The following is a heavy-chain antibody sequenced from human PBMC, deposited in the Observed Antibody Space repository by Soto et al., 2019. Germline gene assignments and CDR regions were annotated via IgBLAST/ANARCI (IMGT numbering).Heavy chain of an antibody. J-gene: IGHJ4*02. CDR1: GAAIRSSGYY. Sequence: QVQLQESGPGLVKPSETLSLTCSVSGAAIRSSGYYWRWIRQNPGKGLEWIGYIHYSGNTYYNPSLKSRVTISVDTSKNLFSLRLSSVTDADTAVYYCAKSLTINADFDCWGQGTRVTVSS. CDR2: IHYSGNT. D-gene: IGHD3-9*01. V-gene: IGHV4-31*03. CDR3: AKSLTINADFDC.